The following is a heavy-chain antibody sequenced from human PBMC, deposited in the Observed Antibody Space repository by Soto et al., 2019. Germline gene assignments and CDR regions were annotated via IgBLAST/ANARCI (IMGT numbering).Heavy chain of an antibody. Sequence: QVQLVESGGGVVQPGRSLRLSCAASGFTFSSYGMHWVRQAPGKGLEWVAVIWYDGSNKYYADSVKGRFTISRDNSKNTLYLQMNNLRAEDTAVYYCARPSIVGATIVPFDYWGQGTLVTVSS. CDR1: GFTFSSYG. CDR2: IWYDGSNK. D-gene: IGHD1-26*01. V-gene: IGHV3-33*01. CDR3: ARPSIVGATIVPFDY. J-gene: IGHJ4*02.